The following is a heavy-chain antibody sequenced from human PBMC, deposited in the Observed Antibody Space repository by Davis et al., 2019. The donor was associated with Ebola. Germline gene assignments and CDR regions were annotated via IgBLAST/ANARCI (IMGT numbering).Heavy chain of an antibody. Sequence: GGFLRLSCAASEFIFSNYAMNWVRQAPGKGLEWVSGISGYGDNTYYADSVEGRFTISRDNSKNTMYLQMNSLRAEDTAVYYCAKDVRGFNRPIDYWGQGTLVTVSS. D-gene: IGHD2/OR15-2a*01. CDR2: ISGYGDNT. V-gene: IGHV3-23*01. CDR1: EFIFSNYA. CDR3: AKDVRGFNRPIDY. J-gene: IGHJ4*02.